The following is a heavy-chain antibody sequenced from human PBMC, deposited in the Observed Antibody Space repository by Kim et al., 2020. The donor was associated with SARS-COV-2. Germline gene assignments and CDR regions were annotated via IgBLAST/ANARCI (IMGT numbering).Heavy chain of an antibody. J-gene: IGHJ4*02. V-gene: IGHV1-3*01. CDR1: GYTFTSYA. D-gene: IGHD6-13*01. CDR2: INSGNGNT. Sequence: ASVKVSCKASGYTFTSYAMHWVRQAPGQRLEWMGWINSGNGNTKYSQKFQGRVTITRDTSASTAYMELSSLRSEDTAVYYCARWGYSSSWYEGGFDYWGQGTLVTVSS. CDR3: ARWGYSSSWYEGGFDY.